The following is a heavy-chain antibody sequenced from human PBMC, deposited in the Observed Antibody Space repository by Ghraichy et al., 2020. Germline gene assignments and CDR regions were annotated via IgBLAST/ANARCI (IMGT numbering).Heavy chain of an antibody. J-gene: IGHJ6*02. CDR3: ARGSKVVRFYYYDALDV. Sequence: GGSLRLSCVASGFTLSSYSFNWVRQAPGKGLEWVSYITSSSRTKSYADSVKGRFTISRDNAKNSLYLQMNSLRDEDTAVYYCARGSKVVRFYYYDALDVWSQGTTVTVSS. V-gene: IGHV3-48*02. CDR2: ITSSSRTK. D-gene: IGHD4-23*01. CDR1: GFTLSSYS.